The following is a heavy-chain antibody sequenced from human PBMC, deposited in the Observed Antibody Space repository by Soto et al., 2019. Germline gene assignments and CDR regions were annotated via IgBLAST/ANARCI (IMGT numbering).Heavy chain of an antibody. V-gene: IGHV2-5*02. CDR1: GFSLSTYHMG. J-gene: IGHJ4*01. CDR3: AHAGDYDLLTFDH. CDR2: LYWDDDK. D-gene: IGHD4-17*01. Sequence: QITLKESGPTLVRPAQTLTLTCDFSGFSLSTYHMGVVWIRQPPGKALEWLALLYWDDDKRYSPSLKDRLAISKDTSNNQVVLTITNIDPGDSATYFCAHAGDYDLLTFDHWGPGTLVTVSS.